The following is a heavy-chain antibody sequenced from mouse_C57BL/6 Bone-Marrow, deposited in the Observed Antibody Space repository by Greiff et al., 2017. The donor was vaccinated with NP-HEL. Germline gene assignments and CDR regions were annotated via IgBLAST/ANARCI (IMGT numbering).Heavy chain of an antibody. Sequence: EVMLVESGGGLVKPGGSLKLSCAASGFTFSSYAMSWVRQTPEKRLEWVATISDGGSYTYYPDNVKGRFTISRDNAKNNLYLQMSHLKSEDTAMYYCASIYYYGPWGKGTTLTVSS. D-gene: IGHD1-1*01. CDR2: ISDGGSYT. CDR3: ASIYYYGP. J-gene: IGHJ2*01. V-gene: IGHV5-4*03. CDR1: GFTFSSYA.